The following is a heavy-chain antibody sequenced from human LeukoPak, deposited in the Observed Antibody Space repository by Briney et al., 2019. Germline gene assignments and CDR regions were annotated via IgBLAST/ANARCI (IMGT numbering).Heavy chain of an antibody. Sequence: PGGSLRLSCAASGFTVSNNCMNWVRQAPGKGLEWVSLIYSGGTTKYADSVKGRFTISRDNSKNTLYLQMNSLRVEDTAMYYCARDPPGIAASGTGGWGQGTLVTVSS. CDR1: GFTVSNNC. J-gene: IGHJ4*02. CDR3: ARDPPGIAASGTGG. V-gene: IGHV3-53*01. D-gene: IGHD6-13*01. CDR2: IYSGGTT.